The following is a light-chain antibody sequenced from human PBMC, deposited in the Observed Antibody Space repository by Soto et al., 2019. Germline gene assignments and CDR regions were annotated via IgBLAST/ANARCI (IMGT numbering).Light chain of an antibody. J-gene: IGKJ1*01. CDR3: QQYNTHSPTWT. CDR1: QTISNW. V-gene: IGKV1-5*01. CDR2: DAS. Sequence: DIQMTQSPSTLSASVGDRVTITCRASQTISNWLAWYQQKPGKAPKLLIYDASSLEIGVPSRFSGSGSGTEFTLTISTLQREDFATYYCQQYNTHSPTWTFGQGTKVEIE.